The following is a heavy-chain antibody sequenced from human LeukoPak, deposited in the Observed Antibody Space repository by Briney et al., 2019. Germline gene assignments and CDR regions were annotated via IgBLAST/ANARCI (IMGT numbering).Heavy chain of an antibody. D-gene: IGHD2-15*01. J-gene: IGHJ4*02. CDR1: GYSFTSYW. Sequence: GESLKISCKGSGYSFTSYWIGWVRQMPGKGLEWMGIIYPGDSDTRYSPSFQGQVTISADKSISTAYLQWSSLKASDTAMYCCARLDRNKYCIGGSCYHPSGYWGQGTLVTVSS. V-gene: IGHV5-51*01. CDR3: ARLDRNKYCIGGSCYHPSGY. CDR2: IYPGDSDT.